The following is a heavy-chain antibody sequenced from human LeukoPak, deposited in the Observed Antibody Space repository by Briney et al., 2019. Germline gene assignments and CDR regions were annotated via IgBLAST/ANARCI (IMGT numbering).Heavy chain of an antibody. V-gene: IGHV3-23*01. Sequence: GGSLRLSCAASGFTFSSYAMSWVRRAAGKGLEWGSAIGGSGGSTYYADSVKGRFTISRDNSKNTLYLQMNSLRAEDTAVYYCAKVWSGYWNYCGMDVWGQGTTVTVSS. J-gene: IGHJ6*02. D-gene: IGHD3-3*01. CDR3: AKVWSGYWNYCGMDV. CDR1: GFTFSSYA. CDR2: IGGSGGST.